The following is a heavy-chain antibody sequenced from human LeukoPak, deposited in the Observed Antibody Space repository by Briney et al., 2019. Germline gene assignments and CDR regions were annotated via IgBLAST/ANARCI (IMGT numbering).Heavy chain of an antibody. CDR2: VYSENT. CDR1: GDSISSSSFF. Sequence: PSETLSLTCTVSGDSISSSSFFWGWIRQPPGKGLEWIGAVYSENTYYNPSLKSRVSISVDTSKNQFSLTMSSVTAADTAVYFCARGLEVRARVGYHYYMDVWGKGTTVTVSS. D-gene: IGHD1-26*01. CDR3: ARGLEVRARVGYHYYMDV. V-gene: IGHV4-39*07. J-gene: IGHJ6*03.